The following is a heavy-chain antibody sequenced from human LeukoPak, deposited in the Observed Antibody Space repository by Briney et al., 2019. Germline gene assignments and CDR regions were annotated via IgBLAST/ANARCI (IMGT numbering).Heavy chain of an antibody. CDR2: IYTSGST. J-gene: IGHJ4*02. CDR1: GGSISSYY. D-gene: IGHD3-22*01. V-gene: IGHV4-4*07. CDR3: ARTHYYDSSGYYFG. Sequence: SETLPLTCTVSGGSISSYYWSWIRQPAGKGLEWIGRIYTSGSTNYNPSHKSRVTMSVDTSKNQFSLKLSSVTAADTAVYYCARTHYYDSSGYYFGWGQGTLVTVSS.